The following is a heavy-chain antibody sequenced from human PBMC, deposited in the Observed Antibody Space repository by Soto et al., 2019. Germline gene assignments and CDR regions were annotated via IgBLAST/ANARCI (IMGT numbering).Heavy chain of an antibody. CDR2: IKQDGSEK. Sequence: GGSLRLSCAASGFTFSSYWMSWVRQAPGKGLEWVANIKQDGSEKYYVDSVKGRFTISRDNAKNSLYLQMNSLRAEDTAVYYCASMGLWFGELFDYWGQGTLVTVSS. CDR3: ASMGLWFGELFDY. V-gene: IGHV3-7*01. CDR1: GFTFSSYW. J-gene: IGHJ4*02. D-gene: IGHD3-10*01.